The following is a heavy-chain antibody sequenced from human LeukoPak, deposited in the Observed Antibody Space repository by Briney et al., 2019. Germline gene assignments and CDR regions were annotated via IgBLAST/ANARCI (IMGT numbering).Heavy chain of an antibody. CDR2: MNPNSGNT. V-gene: IGHV1-8*02. Sequence: ASVKVSCKASGYTFTSYDINWVRQATGQGLEWMGWMNPNSGNTGYAQKFQGRVTMTRDTSISTAYMELSRLRSDDTAVYYCARTIAVAGTDAFDIWGQGTMVTVSS. J-gene: IGHJ3*02. CDR3: ARTIAVAGTDAFDI. D-gene: IGHD6-19*01. CDR1: GYTFTSYD.